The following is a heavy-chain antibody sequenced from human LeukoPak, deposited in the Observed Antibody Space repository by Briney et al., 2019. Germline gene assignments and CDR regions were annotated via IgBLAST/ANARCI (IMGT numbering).Heavy chain of an antibody. J-gene: IGHJ4*02. CDR1: GYTFTRYP. V-gene: IGHV7-4-1*02. D-gene: IGHD1-26*01. CDR2: INMNTGNP. Sequence: GASVKVSCKASGYTFTRYPMNWMRQAPGQGLEWMGWINMNTGNPTYAQGFTGRFVFSLDTSVSTAYLQISSLKAEDTAVYYCARDMGYSGSYCILDSWGQGTLVTVSS. CDR3: ARDMGYSGSYCILDS.